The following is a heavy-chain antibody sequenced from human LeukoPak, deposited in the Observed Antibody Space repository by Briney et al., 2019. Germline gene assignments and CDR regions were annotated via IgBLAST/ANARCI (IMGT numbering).Heavy chain of an antibody. V-gene: IGHV4-31*03. Sequence: SQTLSLTCTVSGGSVSSGGYYWSWIRQHPGKGLEWIGYIYYSGSTYYNPSLKSRVTISVDTSKNQFSLKLSSVTAADTAVYYCARDRYFYDSSGYYYYFDYWGQGTLVTVSS. CDR2: IYYSGST. J-gene: IGHJ4*02. CDR1: GGSVSSGGYY. D-gene: IGHD3-22*01. CDR3: ARDRYFYDSSGYYYYFDY.